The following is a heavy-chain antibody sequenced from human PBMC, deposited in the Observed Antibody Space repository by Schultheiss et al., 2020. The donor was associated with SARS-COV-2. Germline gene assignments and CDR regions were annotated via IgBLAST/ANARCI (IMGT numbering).Heavy chain of an antibody. CDR2: ISGSGGST. CDR3: ARRYDFWSGYVY. Sequence: GGSLRLSCAASGFTFSSYAMSWVRQAPGKGLEWVSAISGSGGSTYYADSVKGRFTISRDNSKNTLYLQMNSLRDEDTAVYYCARRYDFWSGYVYWGQGTLVTVSS. V-gene: IGHV3-23*01. J-gene: IGHJ4*02. D-gene: IGHD3-3*01. CDR1: GFTFSSYA.